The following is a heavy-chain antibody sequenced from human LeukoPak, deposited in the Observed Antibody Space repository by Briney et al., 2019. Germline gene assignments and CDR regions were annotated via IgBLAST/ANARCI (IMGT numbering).Heavy chain of an antibody. D-gene: IGHD3-10*01. CDR1: GFTFSSYG. CDR3: AKDLGYVAYYYSSGSSRFDP. V-gene: IGHV3-30*18. CDR2: ISYDGSNK. Sequence: GGSLRLSCAASGFTFSSYGMHWVRQAPGKGLEWVAVISYDGSNKYYADSVKGRFTISRDNSKNTLYLQMNSLRAEDTAVYYCAKDLGYVAYYYSSGSSRFDPWGQGTLVTVSS. J-gene: IGHJ5*02.